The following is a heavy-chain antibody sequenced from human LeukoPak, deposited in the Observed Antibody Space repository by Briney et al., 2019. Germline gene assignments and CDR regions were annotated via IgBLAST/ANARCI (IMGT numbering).Heavy chain of an antibody. D-gene: IGHD1-26*01. V-gene: IGHV3-53*01. CDR2: IYSGGSA. J-gene: IGHJ6*02. CDR1: GFTVSSNY. Sequence: GSLRLSCAASGFTVSSNYMNWVRQAPGKGLEWVSTIYSGGSAFYADSVKGRVSISRDNSKNTLYLQMNSLRDDDTAVYYCARLVGLYYGLDLWGQGTTVTVSS. CDR3: ARLVGLYYGLDL.